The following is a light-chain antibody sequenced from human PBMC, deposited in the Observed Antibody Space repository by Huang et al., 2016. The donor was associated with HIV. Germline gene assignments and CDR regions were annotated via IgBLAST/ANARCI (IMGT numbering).Light chain of an antibody. CDR1: LGAGNS. CDR3: QKYNSAPYT. Sequence: DIQLTQSPSSLSTSVGDRVTITCRASLGAGNSLAWYQQKPGKVPKLLIYAASTLRSGVPSRFSGSGSGTEFTLTISGLQPEDVATYYCQKYNSAPYTVGQGTRLDIK. V-gene: IGKV1-27*01. J-gene: IGKJ2*01. CDR2: AAS.